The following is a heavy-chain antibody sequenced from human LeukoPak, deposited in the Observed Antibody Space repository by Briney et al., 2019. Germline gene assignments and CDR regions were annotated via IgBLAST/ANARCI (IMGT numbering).Heavy chain of an antibody. CDR1: GYSFTSYW. J-gene: IGHJ4*02. Sequence: PGESLKISCKGSGYSFTSYWIGWVRQMPGKGLEWMGIIYPGGSDTRYSPSFQGQVTISADKSISTAYLQWSSLKASDTAMYYCARVEDGDMITFGGVIVTTLDYWGQGTLVTVSS. V-gene: IGHV5-51*01. CDR3: ARVEDGDMITFGGVIVTTLDY. CDR2: IYPGGSDT. D-gene: IGHD3-16*02.